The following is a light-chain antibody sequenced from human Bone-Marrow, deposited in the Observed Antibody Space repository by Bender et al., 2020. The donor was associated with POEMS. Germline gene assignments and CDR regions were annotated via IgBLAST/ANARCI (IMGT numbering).Light chain of an antibody. CDR3: AAWEDSLNGWV. Sequence: SYELTQPPSVSVSPGQTARITCSGDALANQYVYWYQQKPGQAPVLVIYKDTERPSGIPDRFSGSKSGTSASLAISGLQSEDEADYYCAAWEDSLNGWVFGGGTKLTVL. V-gene: IGLV3-25*02. J-gene: IGLJ3*02. CDR2: KDT. CDR1: ALANQY.